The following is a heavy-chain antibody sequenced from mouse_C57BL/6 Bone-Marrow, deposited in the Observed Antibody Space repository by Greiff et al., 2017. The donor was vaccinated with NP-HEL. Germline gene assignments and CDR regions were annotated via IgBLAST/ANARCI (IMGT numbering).Heavy chain of an antibody. Sequence: VKLVESGPGLVQPSQSLSITCTVSGFSLTSYGVHWVRQSPGKGLEWLGVIWSGGSTDYNAAFISRLSISKDNSKSQVFFKMNSLQADDTAIYYCARIYGSSYDWYFDVWGTGTTVTVSS. V-gene: IGHV2-2*01. D-gene: IGHD1-1*01. J-gene: IGHJ1*03. CDR3: ARIYGSSYDWYFDV. CDR2: IWSGGST. CDR1: GFSLTSYG.